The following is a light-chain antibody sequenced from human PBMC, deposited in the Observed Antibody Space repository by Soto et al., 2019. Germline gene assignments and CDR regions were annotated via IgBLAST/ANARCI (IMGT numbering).Light chain of an antibody. CDR2: AAS. J-gene: IGKJ4*01. CDR1: QGIGNY. V-gene: IGKV1-27*01. CDR3: QKYNTAPLT. Sequence: DIQMTQSPLSLSASVGDRVTITCRASQGIGNYLAWFQQKPGRVPKLLIYAASALQRGVPSRFSGSGSGTEFTLTISSLQPEDVATYYCQKYNTAPLTFGGGTKVE.